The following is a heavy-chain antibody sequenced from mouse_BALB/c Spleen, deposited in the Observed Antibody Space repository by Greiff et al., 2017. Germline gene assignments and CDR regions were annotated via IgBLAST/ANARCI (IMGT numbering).Heavy chain of an antibody. J-gene: IGHJ2*01. CDR3: TRSGAYGNYEFDY. CDR1: GYTFTDYE. V-gene: IGHV1-15*01. Sequence: QVQLKESGAELVRPGASVTLSCKASGYTFTDYEMHWVKQTPVHGLEWIGAIDPETGGTAYNQKFKGKATLTADKSSSTAYMELRSLTSEDSAVYYCTRSGAYGNYEFDYWGQGTTLTVSS. CDR2: IDPETGGT. D-gene: IGHD2-1*01.